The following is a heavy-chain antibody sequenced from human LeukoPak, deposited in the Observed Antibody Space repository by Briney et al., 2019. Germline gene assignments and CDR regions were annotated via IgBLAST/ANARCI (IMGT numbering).Heavy chain of an antibody. J-gene: IGHJ4*02. Sequence: PGGSLRLFCAASGFTFSSYGMHWVRQAPGKGLEWVAFIRYDGSNKYYADSVKGRFTISRDNSKNTLYLQMNSLRAEDTAVYYCAKGGSEVAAQDIDYWGQGTLVTVSS. CDR1: GFTFSSYG. V-gene: IGHV3-30*02. CDR3: AKGGSEVAAQDIDY. D-gene: IGHD2-15*01. CDR2: IRYDGSNK.